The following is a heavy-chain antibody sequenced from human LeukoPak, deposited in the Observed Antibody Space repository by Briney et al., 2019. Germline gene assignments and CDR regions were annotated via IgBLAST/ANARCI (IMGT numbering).Heavy chain of an antibody. CDR1: GGTFSSYA. CDR2: IIPIPGIA. CDR3: ARGSVAAAEGWFAA. Sequence: ASVKVSCKASGGTFSSYAISWVRQAPGQGLEWMGRIIPIPGIANYAQKFQARVTITADNSTSTAYMALSSLRSEDTAVYYCARGSVAAAEGWFAAWGQGPLVTVSS. J-gene: IGHJ5*02. D-gene: IGHD6-13*01. V-gene: IGHV1-69*04.